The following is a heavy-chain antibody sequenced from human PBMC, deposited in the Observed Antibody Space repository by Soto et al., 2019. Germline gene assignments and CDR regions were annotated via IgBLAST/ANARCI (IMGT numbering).Heavy chain of an antibody. CDR2: SRYKAQGYST. V-gene: IGHV3-72*01. Sequence: WVLKATGKGLEWVGRSRYKAQGYSTAYAASVKGRFTTSRDESKNSLYLHMNSLRAEDTAVYYCATYHGDDWESELPRYRGTGTLVPVSS. CDR3: ATYHGDDWESELPRY. J-gene: IGHJ4*02. D-gene: IGHD3-16*01.